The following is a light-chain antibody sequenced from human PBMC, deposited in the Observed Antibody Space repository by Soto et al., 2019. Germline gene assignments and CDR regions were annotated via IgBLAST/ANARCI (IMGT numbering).Light chain of an antibody. CDR2: GAS. CDR3: QHYNNWPPWT. J-gene: IGKJ1*01. CDR1: QSVSSN. V-gene: IGKV3-15*01. Sequence: EIVMPQSPATLSVSPGERATLSCRASQSVSSNLAWYQQKPGKAPRLLIYGASTRATGITARFSGSGSGTEFTLTISSLQSEDFAVYYCQHYNNWPPWTFGQGTKVEIK.